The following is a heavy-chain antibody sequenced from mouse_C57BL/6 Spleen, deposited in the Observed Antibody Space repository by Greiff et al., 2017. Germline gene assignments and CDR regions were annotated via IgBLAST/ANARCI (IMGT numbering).Heavy chain of an antibody. J-gene: IGHJ4*01. V-gene: IGHV3-6*01. Sequence: VQLQQSGPGLVKPSQSLSLTCSVTGYSITSGYYWNWIRQFPGNKLEWMGYISYDGSNNYNPSLKNRISITRDTSKNQFFLKLNSVTTEDTATYYCAREAITTVVAEDYAMDYWGQGTSVTVSS. CDR1: GYSITSGYY. CDR3: AREAITTVVAEDYAMDY. D-gene: IGHD1-1*01. CDR2: ISYDGSN.